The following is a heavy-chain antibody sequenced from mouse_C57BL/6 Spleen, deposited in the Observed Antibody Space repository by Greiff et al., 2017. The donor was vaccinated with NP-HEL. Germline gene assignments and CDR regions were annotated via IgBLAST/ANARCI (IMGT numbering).Heavy chain of an antibody. D-gene: IGHD1-1*01. J-gene: IGHJ1*03. V-gene: IGHV5-9*01. Sequence: VKVVESGGGLVKPGGSLKLSCAASGFTFSSYTMSWVRQTPEKRLEWVATISGGGGNTYYPDSVKGRFTISRDNAKNTLYLQMSSLRSEDTALYYCARRDYYGSSWYFDVWGTGTTVTVSS. CDR2: ISGGGGNT. CDR3: ARRDYYGSSWYFDV. CDR1: GFTFSSYT.